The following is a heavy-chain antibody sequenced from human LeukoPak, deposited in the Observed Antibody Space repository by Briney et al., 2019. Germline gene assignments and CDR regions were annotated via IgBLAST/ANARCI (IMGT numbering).Heavy chain of an antibody. CDR1: GFTFNTYE. Sequence: GGSLRLSCAASGFTFNTYEMHWVRQAPGKGLEWVSYISSRGSMIYYADSVKGRFTISRDNAKNALYLHMKSLRAEDTAVYFFARPLSGWAAFDIWGRGTMVTVSS. CDR2: ISSRGSMI. CDR3: ARPLSGWAAFDI. V-gene: IGHV3-48*03. J-gene: IGHJ3*02. D-gene: IGHD6-19*01.